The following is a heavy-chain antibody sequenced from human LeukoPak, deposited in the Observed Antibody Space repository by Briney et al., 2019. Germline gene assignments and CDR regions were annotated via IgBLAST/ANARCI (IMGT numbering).Heavy chain of an antibody. V-gene: IGHV4-59*01. Sequence: SETLSLTCTVSGASISSNYWTWIRQPPGKGLEWIGYIYYSGSTNYNPSLKSRVTISVDTPKNQFSLKLSSVTAADTAVYYCARDLRIQDAFDIWGQGTMVTVSS. CDR3: ARDLRIQDAFDI. D-gene: IGHD3-16*01. CDR2: IYYSGST. J-gene: IGHJ3*02. CDR1: GASISSNY.